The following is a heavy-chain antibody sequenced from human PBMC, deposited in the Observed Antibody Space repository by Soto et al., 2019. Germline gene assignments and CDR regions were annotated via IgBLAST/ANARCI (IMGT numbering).Heavy chain of an antibody. Sequence: GGSLRLSCAAAGFTFSSYAMSWVRQARGKGLEWVSAISGSVGSSYYAGSVKGRFTISRANSKSTLYLQMNSLRAEDTAVYYCATVHYELLVDAFDIWAIGTMVTVAS. CDR3: ATVHYELLVDAFDI. J-gene: IGHJ3*02. CDR2: ISGSVGSS. CDR1: GFTFSSYA. V-gene: IGHV3-23*01. D-gene: IGHD4-17*01.